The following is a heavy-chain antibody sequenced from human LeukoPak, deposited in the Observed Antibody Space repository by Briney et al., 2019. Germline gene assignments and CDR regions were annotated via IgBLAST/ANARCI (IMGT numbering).Heavy chain of an antibody. V-gene: IGHV4-59*08. D-gene: IGHD6-13*01. J-gene: IGHJ4*02. CDR3: ARHPAAAGPEEKYYFDY. Sequence: SETLSLTCTVSGGSISSYYWSWIRQPPGKGLEWIGYIYYSESTNYNPSLKSRVTISVDTSKNQFSLKLSSVTAADTAVYYCARHPAAAGPEEKYYFDYWGQGTLVTVSS. CDR1: GGSISSYY. CDR2: IYYSEST.